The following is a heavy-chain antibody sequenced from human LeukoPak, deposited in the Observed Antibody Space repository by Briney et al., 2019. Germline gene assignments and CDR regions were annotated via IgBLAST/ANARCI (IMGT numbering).Heavy chain of an antibody. CDR2: IWSDGTNK. Sequence: GGSLRLSCAASGFTFSSYGMHWVRQGPGKGLEWVAVIWSDGTNKHYADSVKGRVTISRDNSKNTLYLQMNSLRAEDTAVYYCAKDRDAGTYYFDYWGQGTPVTVSS. V-gene: IGHV3-33*06. CDR3: AKDRDAGTYYFDY. CDR1: GFTFSSYG. J-gene: IGHJ4*02. D-gene: IGHD2-21*01.